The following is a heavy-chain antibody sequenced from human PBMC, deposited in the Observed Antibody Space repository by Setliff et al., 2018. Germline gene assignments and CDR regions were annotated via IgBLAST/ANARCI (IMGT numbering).Heavy chain of an antibody. D-gene: IGHD6-19*01. Sequence: PSETLSLTCSVSDVSISDTTYYWNWIRQPPGKGLEWIGYIYFSGSTYYNPSLKSRVTLSLDTSKNQFSLKLNSVTAADTALYFCAREVAGTYHYFDPWGQGTLVTAPQ. CDR1: DVSISDTTYY. CDR3: AREVAGTYHYFDP. CDR2: IYFSGST. J-gene: IGHJ5*02. V-gene: IGHV4-30-4*08.